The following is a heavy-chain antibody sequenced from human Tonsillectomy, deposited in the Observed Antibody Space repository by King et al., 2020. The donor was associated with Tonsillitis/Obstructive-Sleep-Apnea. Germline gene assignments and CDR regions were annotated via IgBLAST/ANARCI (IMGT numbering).Heavy chain of an antibody. Sequence: VQLVESGGGLVQPGGSLRLSCAASGFTFSSYAMSWVRQAPGKGLEWVSAISGSGDSTYYADSVKGRFTISRDNSKNTLYLQMNSLRAEDTAVYYRAKDNLVVEGAFDIWGQGTMVTVSS. V-gene: IGHV3-23*04. CDR2: ISGSGDST. D-gene: IGHD2-2*01. CDR3: AKDNLVVEGAFDI. CDR1: GFTFSSYA. J-gene: IGHJ3*02.